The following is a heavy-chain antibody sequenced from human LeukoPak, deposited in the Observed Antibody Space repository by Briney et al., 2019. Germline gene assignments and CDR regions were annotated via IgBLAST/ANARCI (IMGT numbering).Heavy chain of an antibody. Sequence: ASVKVSCKASGYTFTGYYMHWVRQAPGQGLEWMGMINPSGGRTTYAKKFQGRVTMARDTSTNTVYTELSSLRSDDTAVYYCARDYYGGHNLYNFDFWGQGTRVIVSS. CDR2: INPSGGRT. J-gene: IGHJ4*02. V-gene: IGHV1-46*01. D-gene: IGHD3-10*01. CDR1: GYTFTGYY. CDR3: ARDYYGGHNLYNFDF.